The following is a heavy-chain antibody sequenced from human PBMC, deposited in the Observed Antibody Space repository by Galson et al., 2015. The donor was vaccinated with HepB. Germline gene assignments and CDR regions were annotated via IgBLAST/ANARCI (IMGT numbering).Heavy chain of an antibody. V-gene: IGHV1-24*01. CDR3: ATEVDIVATSEFQH. D-gene: IGHD5-12*01. Sequence: SVKVSCKVSGYTLTELSMHWVRQAPGKGLEWMGGFDPEDGETIYAQKFQGRVTMTEDTSTDTAYMELSSLGSEDTAVYYCATEVDIVATSEFQHWGQGTLVTVSS. J-gene: IGHJ1*01. CDR1: GYTLTELS. CDR2: FDPEDGET.